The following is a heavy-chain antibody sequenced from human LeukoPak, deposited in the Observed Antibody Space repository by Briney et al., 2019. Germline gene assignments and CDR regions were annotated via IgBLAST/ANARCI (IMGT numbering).Heavy chain of an antibody. D-gene: IGHD2-21*01. Sequence: PGGPLRLSCAASGFTFSSYAIHWVRQAPGKGLEWVAVISYDGSNKYYADSVKGRFTISRDNSKNTLYLQMNSLRAEDTAIYYCAKTVVVITFRFDSWGQGSLVTVSS. J-gene: IGHJ4*02. CDR1: GFTFSSYA. CDR3: AKTVVVITFRFDS. CDR2: ISYDGSNK. V-gene: IGHV3-30-3*02.